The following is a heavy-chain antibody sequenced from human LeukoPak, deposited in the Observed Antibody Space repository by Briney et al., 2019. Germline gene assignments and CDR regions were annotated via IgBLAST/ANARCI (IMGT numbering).Heavy chain of an antibody. CDR2: ISYDGSNK. D-gene: IGHD5-18*01. Sequence: PGGSLRLSCAASGFTFSSYAMHWVRQAPGKGLEWVAVISYDGSNKYYADSVKGRFTISRDNSKNTLYLQMNSLRAEDTAVYYCARDRSPDTAMLDYWGQGTLVTVSS. CDR3: ARDRSPDTAMLDY. J-gene: IGHJ4*02. V-gene: IGHV3-30-3*01. CDR1: GFTFSSYA.